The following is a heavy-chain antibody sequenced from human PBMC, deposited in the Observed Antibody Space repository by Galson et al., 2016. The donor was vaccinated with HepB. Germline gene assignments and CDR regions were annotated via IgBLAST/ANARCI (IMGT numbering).Heavy chain of an antibody. V-gene: IGHV1-18*01. J-gene: IGHJ4*02. Sequence: SCKASGYTFMDHGISWVRQAPGQRLEWMGWSNPYNGNTNYAPKLQGRVAMTTDIDTSTAYMELRNLRSDDTAVYFCARDASDYSWDYWGQGTLVTVSS. D-gene: IGHD4-17*01. CDR3: ARDASDYSWDY. CDR1: GYTFMDHG. CDR2: SNPYNGNT.